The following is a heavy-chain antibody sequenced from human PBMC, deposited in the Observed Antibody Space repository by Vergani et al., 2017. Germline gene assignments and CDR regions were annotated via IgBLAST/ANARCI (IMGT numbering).Heavy chain of an antibody. CDR2: IYYSGST. D-gene: IGHD5-18*01. Sequence: QVQLQESGPGLVKPSETLSLTCTVSGGSISSYYWSWIRQPPGKGLEWIGYIYYSGSTNYNPSLKSRVTISVDTSKHQFSLKLSSVTAADTAVYYCARDRGQLWRYYYYYGMDVWGQGTTVTVSS. V-gene: IGHV4-59*01. J-gene: IGHJ6*02. CDR3: ARDRGQLWRYYYYYGMDV. CDR1: GGSISSYY.